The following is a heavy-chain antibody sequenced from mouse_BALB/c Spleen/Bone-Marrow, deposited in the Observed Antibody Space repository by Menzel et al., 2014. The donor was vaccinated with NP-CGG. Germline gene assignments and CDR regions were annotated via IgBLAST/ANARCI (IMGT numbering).Heavy chain of an antibody. CDR1: GYSITSGYY. J-gene: IGHJ4*01. Sequence: EVKLQESGPGLVKPSQSLSLTCSVTGYSITSGYYWNWIRQFPGNKLEWMGCISYDGSNNYNPSLKNRISITRDTSKNQFFLKLNSVTTEDTATYYCARWLLHYYAMDYWGQGTSVTVSS. CDR2: ISYDGSN. V-gene: IGHV3-6*02. D-gene: IGHD2-2*01. CDR3: ARWLLHYYAMDY.